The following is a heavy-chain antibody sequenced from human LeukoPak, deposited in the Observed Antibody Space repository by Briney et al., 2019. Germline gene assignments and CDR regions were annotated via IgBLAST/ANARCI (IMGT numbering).Heavy chain of an antibody. CDR3: ARERTIVVPAAKLWFDP. CDR2: IYYSGST. V-gene: IGHV4-39*07. Sequence: SETLSLTCTVSGGSISSSSYYWGWIRQPPGKGLEWIGSIYYSGSTYYSPSLKSRVTISVDTSKNQFSLKLSSVTAADTAVYYCARERTIVVPAAKLWFDPWGQGTLVTVSS. J-gene: IGHJ5*02. CDR1: GGSISSSSYY. D-gene: IGHD2-2*01.